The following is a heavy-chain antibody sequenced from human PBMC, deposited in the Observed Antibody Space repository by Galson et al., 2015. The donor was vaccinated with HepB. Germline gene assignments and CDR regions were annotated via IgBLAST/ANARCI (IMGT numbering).Heavy chain of an antibody. CDR1: GFNFRAFG. V-gene: IGHV3-33*01. CDR3: VRGGESVVEY. Sequence: SLRLSCAASGFNFRAFGMHWIRQAPGQRPEWVAVIWFDGSKKYYSDSVKGRFTISRDNSNNTLFLQMDSLKGEDTAVYYCVRGGESVVEYWGQGSLVTVAS. J-gene: IGHJ4*02. D-gene: IGHD2-15*01. CDR2: IWFDGSKK.